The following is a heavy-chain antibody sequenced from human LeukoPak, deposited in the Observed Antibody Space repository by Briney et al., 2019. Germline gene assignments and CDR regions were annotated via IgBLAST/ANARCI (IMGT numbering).Heavy chain of an antibody. CDR3: AKASITVAGTYFDY. D-gene: IGHD6-19*01. CDR2: ISNSGGST. Sequence: HPGGSLRLSCAASGFTFSTYAMNWVRQAPGKGLEWVSVISNSGGSTVYADSVKGRFTISRDNSKNTLYLQVKSLGAEDTAVYYCAKASITVAGTYFDYWGQGTLVTVSS. V-gene: IGHV3-23*01. CDR1: GFTFSTYA. J-gene: IGHJ4*02.